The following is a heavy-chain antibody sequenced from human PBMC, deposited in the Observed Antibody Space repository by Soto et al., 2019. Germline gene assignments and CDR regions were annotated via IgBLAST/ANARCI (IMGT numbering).Heavy chain of an antibody. D-gene: IGHD3-10*01. CDR3: ARRYGVSLDY. J-gene: IGHJ4*02. V-gene: IGHV4-59*08. CDR1: GGSISSYY. CDR2: IYYSGST. Sequence: QVQLQESGPGLVKPSETLSLTCTVSGGSISSYYWSWIRQPPGKGLEWIGYIYYSGSTNYNPSLKRRVTRSVDTSKNQFALKLSSGTASDTAGYYWARRYGVSLDYWGQGTLVTVSS.